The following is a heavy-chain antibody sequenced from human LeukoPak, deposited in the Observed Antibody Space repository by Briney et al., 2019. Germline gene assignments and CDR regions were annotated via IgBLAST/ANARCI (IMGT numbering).Heavy chain of an antibody. Sequence: PSETLSLTCAVSGASVDSHSWWSWVRQPPGKGLEWIGEIYRNGAANYKPSLKSRVTMSIDTSKNYFSLELTSVTAADTAVYYCAYNRNFALDNWGQGTLVTVSS. CDR1: GASVDSHSW. CDR2: IYRNGAA. CDR3: AYNRNFALDN. D-gene: IGHD1-14*01. V-gene: IGHV4/OR15-8*02. J-gene: IGHJ4*02.